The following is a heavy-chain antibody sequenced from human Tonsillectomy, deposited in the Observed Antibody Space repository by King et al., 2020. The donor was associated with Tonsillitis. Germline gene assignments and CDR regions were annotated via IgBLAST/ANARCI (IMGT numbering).Heavy chain of an antibody. CDR2: ISSSRSTI. D-gene: IGHD3-10*01. J-gene: IGHJ3*02. V-gene: IGHV3-48*01. CDR1: GFTLSSYN. Sequence: VQLVESGGGLVQPGGSLRLSCAASGFTLSSYNMNWFRQAPGKGLEWISYISSSRSTIFYADSVKRRFTLSRDNAKNSLYLQMNSLRAEDTAVYYCAREMYYYDAFDIWGQGTMVTVSS. CDR3: AREMYYYDAFDI.